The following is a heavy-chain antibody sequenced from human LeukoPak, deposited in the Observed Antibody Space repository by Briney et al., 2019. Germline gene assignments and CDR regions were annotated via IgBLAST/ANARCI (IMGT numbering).Heavy chain of an antibody. V-gene: IGHV3-66*02. CDR3: ATVTTGY. J-gene: IGHJ4*02. CDR2: IYSGGST. D-gene: IGHD4-17*01. Sequence: RGSLRLSCAASGFTDSSNYMSWVRQAPGKGLEWVSVIYSGGSTYYADSVKGRFTNSRDNSKNTLYLQMNSLRAEDTAVYYCATVTTGYWGQGTLVTVSS. CDR1: GFTDSSNY.